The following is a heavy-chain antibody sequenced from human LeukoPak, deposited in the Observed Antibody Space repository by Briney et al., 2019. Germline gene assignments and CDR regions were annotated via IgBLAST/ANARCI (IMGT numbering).Heavy chain of an antibody. CDR1: GGSIGSYY. D-gene: IGHD2-15*01. V-gene: IGHV4-59*01. J-gene: IGHJ4*02. Sequence: SETLSLTCTVSGGSIGSYYWSWIRQPPGKGLEWIGYIYYSGSTNYNPSLKSRVTISVDTSKNQFSLKLSSVTAADTAVYYCARILCSGGSCYSRYFDYWGQGTLVTVSS. CDR3: ARILCSGGSCYSRYFDY. CDR2: IYYSGST.